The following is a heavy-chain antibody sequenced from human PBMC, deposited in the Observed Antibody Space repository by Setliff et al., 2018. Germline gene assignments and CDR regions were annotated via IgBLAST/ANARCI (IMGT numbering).Heavy chain of an antibody. D-gene: IGHD2-2*01. CDR2: ISAYSGDT. Sequence: ASVKVSCKTSGYTFRSYGVSWVRQAPGQGLEWMGWISAYSGDTIYAQNYQGRVTMTTDTSTSTAYMELRSLRSDDTAVYYCARGPVDFVVVPAAAKFDYWGQGTLVTVSS. CDR1: GYTFRSYG. CDR3: ARGPVDFVVVPAAAKFDY. J-gene: IGHJ4*02. V-gene: IGHV1-18*01.